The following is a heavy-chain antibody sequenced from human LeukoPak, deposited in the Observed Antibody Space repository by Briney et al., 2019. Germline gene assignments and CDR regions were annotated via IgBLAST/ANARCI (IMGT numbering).Heavy chain of an antibody. CDR2: INPNSGDT. CDR3: ARGTAYTEHSFFDN. CDR1: GYTFTGYY. J-gene: IGHJ4*02. D-gene: IGHD3-16*01. V-gene: IGHV1-2*02. Sequence: GSVWVSCKASGYTFTGYYLHWVRQAPGQGPEWMGWINPNSGDTNYAQKFQGRVTMTWDTSISTAYMGLSRLKSDDTAIYYCARGTAYTEHSFFDNCGQGAPWTVSS.